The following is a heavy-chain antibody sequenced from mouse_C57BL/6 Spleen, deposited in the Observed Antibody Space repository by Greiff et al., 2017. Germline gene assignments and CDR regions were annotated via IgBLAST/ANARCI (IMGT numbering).Heavy chain of an antibody. D-gene: IGHD2-2*01. CDR1: GFTFSSYT. CDR3: ARRYGYDNCYFDV. V-gene: IGHV5-9*01. Sequence: EVQLVESGGGLVKPGGSLKLSCAASGFTFSSYTMSWVRQTPEKRLEWVATISGGGGNTYYPDSVKGRFTISRDNAKNTLYLQMSSLRSEDTALYYCARRYGYDNCYFDVWGTGTTVTVSS. J-gene: IGHJ1*03. CDR2: ISGGGGNT.